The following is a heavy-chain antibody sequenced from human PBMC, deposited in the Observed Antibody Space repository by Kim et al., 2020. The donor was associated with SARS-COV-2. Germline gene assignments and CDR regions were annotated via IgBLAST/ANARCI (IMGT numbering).Heavy chain of an antibody. CDR3: ARGRDYLSD. Sequence: GSLRLSCAASGFTFSTYWMSWVRQVPGKGLEWVANINQDGSEKYYVDSVKGRFTISRDNAKKSLYLQMNSLRAEDTAVYYCARGRDYLSDWGQGTLVTV. CDR2: INQDGSEK. D-gene: IGHD5-12*01. CDR1: GFTFSTYW. V-gene: IGHV3-7*04. J-gene: IGHJ4*02.